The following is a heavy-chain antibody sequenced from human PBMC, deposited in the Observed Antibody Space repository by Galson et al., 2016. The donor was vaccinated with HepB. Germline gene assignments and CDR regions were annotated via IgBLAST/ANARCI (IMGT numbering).Heavy chain of an antibody. V-gene: IGHV3-33*01. Sequence: QAPGKGLEWVAVIWHDGSKKYYADSVKGRFTISRDDSKNTLYIQMDSLRAEDTGIYYCARERDGHSSYYRYFDLWGQGALVTVSS. D-gene: IGHD3-10*01. J-gene: IGHJ4*02. CDR2: IWHDGSKK. CDR3: ARERDGHSSYYRYFDL.